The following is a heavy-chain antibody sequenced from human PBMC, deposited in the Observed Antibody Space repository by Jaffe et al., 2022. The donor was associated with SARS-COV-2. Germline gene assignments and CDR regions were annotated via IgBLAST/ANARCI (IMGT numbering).Heavy chain of an antibody. D-gene: IGHD4-17*01. CDR1: GFTFSSYG. J-gene: IGHJ4*02. CDR3: AKDNPDYGEDY. CDR2: ISYDGSNK. Sequence: QVQLVESGGGVVQPGRSLRLSCAASGFTFSSYGMHWVRQAPGKGLEWVAVISYDGSNKYYADSVKGRFTISRDNSKNTLYLQMNSLRAEDTAVYYCAKDNPDYGEDYWGQGTLVTVSS. V-gene: IGHV3-30*18.